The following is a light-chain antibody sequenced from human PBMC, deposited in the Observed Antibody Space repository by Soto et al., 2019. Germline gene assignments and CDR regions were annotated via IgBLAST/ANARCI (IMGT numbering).Light chain of an antibody. J-gene: IGLJ2*01. CDR1: NSDVGGYNY. CDR3: CSFAGSYTVV. Sequence: QSVLTQPRSVSGSPGQSVTISCTGTNSDVGGYNYVSWYQQHPGKAPKVMIYDVSKRPSGVPDRFSGSKSGNTASLTISGLQAEDEADYYCCSFAGSYTVVFGGGTKVTVL. V-gene: IGLV2-11*01. CDR2: DVS.